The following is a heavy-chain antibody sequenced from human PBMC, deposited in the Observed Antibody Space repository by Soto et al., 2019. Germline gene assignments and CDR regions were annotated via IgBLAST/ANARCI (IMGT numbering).Heavy chain of an antibody. J-gene: IGHJ4*02. CDR3: ARSIVVVTAIDY. Sequence: ASVKVSCKASGYTFTTYPMHWVRQAPGQRLEWMGWINAGNGNTKYSQDFQGRVAITRDTSASTAYMELSSLRSEDTAVYYCARSIVVVTAIDYWGQGTLVTVSS. D-gene: IGHD2-21*02. CDR2: INAGNGNT. CDR1: GYTFTTYP. V-gene: IGHV1-3*01.